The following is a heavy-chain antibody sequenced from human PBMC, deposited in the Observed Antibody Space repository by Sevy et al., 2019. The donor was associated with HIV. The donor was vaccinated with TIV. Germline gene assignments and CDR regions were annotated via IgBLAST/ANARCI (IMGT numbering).Heavy chain of an antibody. Sequence: GGSLRLSCAASGFTFSSFAMSWVRHIPGKGLEWVSTINGRGGSAYYADSVMGRFTRSRDNSNNTVFLQMNRLRDEDTAVYYCARPTPRIAPSSAAFFDYWGQGTLVTVSS. CDR1: GFTFSSFA. V-gene: IGHV3-23*01. D-gene: IGHD1-26*01. CDR3: ARPTPRIAPSSAAFFDY. J-gene: IGHJ4*02. CDR2: INGRGGSA.